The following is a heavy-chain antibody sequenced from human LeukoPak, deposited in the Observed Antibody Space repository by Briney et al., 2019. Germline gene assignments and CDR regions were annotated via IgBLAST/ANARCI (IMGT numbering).Heavy chain of an antibody. V-gene: IGHV4-39*07. CDR1: GGSISSSSYY. D-gene: IGHD3-9*01. Sequence: SETLSLTCTVSGGSISSSSYYWGWIRQPPGKGLEWIGSIYYSGSTYYNPSLKSRVTISVDTSKNQFSLKLSSVTAADTAVYYCARIVGLRYFDYWGQGTLVTVSS. J-gene: IGHJ4*02. CDR3: ARIVGLRYFDY. CDR2: IYYSGST.